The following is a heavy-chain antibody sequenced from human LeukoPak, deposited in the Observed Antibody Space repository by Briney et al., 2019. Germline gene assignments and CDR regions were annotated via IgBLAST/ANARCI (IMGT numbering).Heavy chain of an antibody. CDR2: IYYSGST. V-gene: IGHV4-59*01. D-gene: IGHD6-6*01. J-gene: IGHJ3*02. Sequence: KASETLSLTCTVSGGSISSYYWSWIRQPPGKGLEWIGYIYYSGSTNYNPSLKSRVTISVDTSKNQFSLKLSSVTAADTAVYYCAREYESSSSNAFDIWGQGTMVTVSS. CDR3: AREYESSSSNAFDI. CDR1: GGSISSYY.